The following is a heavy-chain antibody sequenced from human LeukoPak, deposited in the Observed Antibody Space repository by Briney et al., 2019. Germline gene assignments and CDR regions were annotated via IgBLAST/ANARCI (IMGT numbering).Heavy chain of an antibody. D-gene: IGHD2-15*01. Sequence: ASVKVSCKASGYTYTGYYMHWVRQAPGQGLEWMGWINPNSGGTSYAQRFQGRVTLTRGTFISTAYMELSRLRSGDTAVYYCARGGAGTAYSDWDFFRFDYWGQGTLVTVSS. CDR2: INPNSGGT. V-gene: IGHV1-2*02. CDR3: ARGGAGTAYSDWDFFRFDY. CDR1: GYTYTGYY. J-gene: IGHJ4*02.